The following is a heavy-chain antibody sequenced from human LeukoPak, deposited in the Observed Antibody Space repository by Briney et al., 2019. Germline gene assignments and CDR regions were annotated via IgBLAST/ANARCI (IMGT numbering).Heavy chain of an antibody. CDR1: GFTFSTYG. J-gene: IGHJ4*02. V-gene: IGHV3-33*01. CDR3: ARDRGGSKYFES. D-gene: IGHD3-10*01. CDR2: IWSDGSNK. Sequence: GGSLRLSCAVSGFTFSTYGMHWVRQAPGKGLEWVAVIWSDGSNKFYADSVKGRFTISRDNSKNTLFLQMNSLRAEDTALYSCARDRGGSKYFESWGQGTLVTVSS.